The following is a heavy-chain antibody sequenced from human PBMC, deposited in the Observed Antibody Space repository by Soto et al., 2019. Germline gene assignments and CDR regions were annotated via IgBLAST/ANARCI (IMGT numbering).Heavy chain of an antibody. D-gene: IGHD6-13*01. J-gene: IGHJ4*02. V-gene: IGHV3-23*01. CDR1: GFTFSSYA. CDR2: ISGSGGST. Sequence: PGGSLRLSCAASGFTFSSYAMSWVRQAPGKGLGWVSAISGSGGSTYYADSVKGRFTISRDNSKNTLYLQMNSLRAEDTAVYYCARAAAGTYYFDYWGQGTLVTVSS. CDR3: ARAAAGTYYFDY.